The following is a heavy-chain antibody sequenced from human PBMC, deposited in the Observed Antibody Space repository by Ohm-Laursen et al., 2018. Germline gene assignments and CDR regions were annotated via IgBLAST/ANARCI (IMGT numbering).Heavy chain of an antibody. J-gene: IGHJ4*02. V-gene: IGHV4-4*07. D-gene: IGHD2-2*01. CDR2: IYTSGST. CDR1: GGSISSYY. CDR3: ASQYCSSTSCYDI. Sequence: SETLSLTCTASGGSISSYYWSWIRQPAGKGLEWIGRIYTSGSTNYNPSLKSRVTMSVDTSKNQFSLKLSSVTAADTAVYYCASQYCSSTSCYDIWGQGTLVTVSS.